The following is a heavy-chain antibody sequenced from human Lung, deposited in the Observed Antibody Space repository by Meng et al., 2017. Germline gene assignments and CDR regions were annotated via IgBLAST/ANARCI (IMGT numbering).Heavy chain of an antibody. D-gene: IGHD4-11*01. CDR2: INHSRST. J-gene: IGHJ4*02. V-gene: IGHV4-34*01. CDR1: GGSFSDYY. Sequence: LQHHGAPRLLRPSAPLPITSDVSGGSFSDYYWSWIRHPPGKGLECIGEINHSRSTNYNPSLESRATISVDTSQNNLSLKLSSVTAADSAVYYCARGPTTMAHDFDYWGQGTLVTVSS. CDR3: ARGPTTMAHDFDY.